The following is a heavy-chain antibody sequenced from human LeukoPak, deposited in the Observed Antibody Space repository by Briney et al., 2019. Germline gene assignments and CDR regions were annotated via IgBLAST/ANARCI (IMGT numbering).Heavy chain of an antibody. CDR2: IRSKANSYAT. V-gene: IGHV3-73*01. CDR1: GFTFSGSA. Sequence: GGSLRLSCAASGFTFSGSAMHWVRQASGKGLEWVGRIRSKANSYATAYAASVKGRFTISRDDSKNTAYLQMNSLETEDTAVYYCTSGYSSSWYGGLVDYWGQGTLVTVSS. CDR3: TSGYSSSWYGGLVDY. J-gene: IGHJ4*02. D-gene: IGHD6-13*01.